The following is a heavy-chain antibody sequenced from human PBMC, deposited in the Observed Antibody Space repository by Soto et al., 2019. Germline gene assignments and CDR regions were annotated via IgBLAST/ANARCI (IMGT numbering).Heavy chain of an antibody. CDR2: IIPIFGTA. Sequence: QVQLVQSGAEVKKPGSSVKVSCKASGGTFSSYAISWVRQAPGQGLEWMGGIIPIFGTANYAQKFQGRVTITADESTSTAHMELSSLRSEDTAVYYCASVRGYCSGGSCYFDYWGQGTLVTVSS. CDR3: ASVRGYCSGGSCYFDY. D-gene: IGHD2-15*01. J-gene: IGHJ4*02. CDR1: GGTFSSYA. V-gene: IGHV1-69*01.